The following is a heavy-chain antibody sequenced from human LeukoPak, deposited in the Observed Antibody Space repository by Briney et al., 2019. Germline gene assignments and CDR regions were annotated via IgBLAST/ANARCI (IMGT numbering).Heavy chain of an antibody. CDR3: AKVDSSGWYYLDH. J-gene: IGHJ4*02. Sequence: PGGSLRLSCAASGFTFSSYGMHWVRQAPGKGLEWVAVIWYDGSNKYYADSVKGRFTISRDNSKNTLYLQMNSLRAEDTAVYYCAKVDSSGWYYLDHWGQGTLVTVSS. CDR1: GFTFSSYG. V-gene: IGHV3-33*06. D-gene: IGHD6-19*01. CDR2: IWYDGSNK.